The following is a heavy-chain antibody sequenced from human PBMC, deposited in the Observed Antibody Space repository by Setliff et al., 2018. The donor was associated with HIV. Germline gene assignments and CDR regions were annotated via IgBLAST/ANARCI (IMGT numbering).Heavy chain of an antibody. V-gene: IGHV4-59*12. Sequence: SETLSLTCTVSGGSISSYYWSWIRQPPGKGLEWIGYIYYSGTTKYNPSLKSRVTISVDTSKNQFSLKLSSVTADDTGIYYCARGPPFAFWGQGLLVTVSS. CDR2: IYYSGTT. J-gene: IGHJ4*02. CDR3: ARGPPFAF. CDR1: GGSISSYY.